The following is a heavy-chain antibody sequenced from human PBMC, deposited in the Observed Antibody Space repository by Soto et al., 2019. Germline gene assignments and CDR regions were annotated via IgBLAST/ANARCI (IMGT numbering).Heavy chain of an antibody. CDR1: GFTFSSYG. CDR2: ISYDGSNK. CDR3: AKDGGWLGTY. V-gene: IGHV3-30*18. Sequence: QVQLVESGGGMVQPGRSLRLSCAASGFTFSSYGMHWVRQAPGKGLEWVAVISYDGSNKYYADSVKGRFTISRDNSKNTLYLQMNSLRAEDTAVYYCAKDGGWLGTYWGQGTLVTVSS. J-gene: IGHJ4*02. D-gene: IGHD3-16*01.